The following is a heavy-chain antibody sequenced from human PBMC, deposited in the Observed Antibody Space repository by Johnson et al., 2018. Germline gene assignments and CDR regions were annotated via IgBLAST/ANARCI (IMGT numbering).Heavy chain of an antibody. D-gene: IGHD1-26*01. CDR3: ARDRVGATPS. V-gene: IGHV3-7*01. J-gene: IGHJ3*01. CDR1: GFTFSNYW. Sequence: EVQLVESGGGLVQPGGSLRLSCAASGFTFSNYWMSWVRQAPGKGLEWVANIKQDGGEKYYVDSVKGRLPISRDNAKKSLYLQLNSLIAEDTAVYYCARDRVGATPSWGQGTMVTVSS. CDR2: IKQDGGEK.